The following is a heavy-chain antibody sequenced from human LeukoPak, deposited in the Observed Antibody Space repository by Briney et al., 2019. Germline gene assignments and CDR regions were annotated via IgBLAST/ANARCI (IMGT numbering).Heavy chain of an antibody. J-gene: IGHJ2*01. CDR1: GYSFTSYW. D-gene: IGHD3-22*01. CDR2: IYPGDSDT. CDR3: ARRSSSGYYFYWYFDL. Sequence: GESLKISCKGSGYSFTSYWIGWVRQMPGKGLEWMGIIYPGDSDTRCSPSFQGQVTISADKSISTAYLQWSSLKASDTVMYYCARRSSSGYYFYWYFDLWGRGTLVTVSS. V-gene: IGHV5-51*01.